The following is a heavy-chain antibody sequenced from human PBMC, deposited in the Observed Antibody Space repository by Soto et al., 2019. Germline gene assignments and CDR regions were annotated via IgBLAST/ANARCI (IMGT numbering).Heavy chain of an antibody. CDR3: ARKPAATNYYSYPGMDV. CDR1: GYTFTSYA. Sequence: QVQLVQSGAEVKKPGASVKVSCKASGYTFTSYAMHWVRQAPGQRLEWMGWINAGNGNTKYSQKFQGRVTITRDTSASTADMELSSLRSEDTAGYHCARKPAATNYYSYPGMDVWGQGATVTVSS. J-gene: IGHJ6*02. D-gene: IGHD2-15*01. V-gene: IGHV1-3*01. CDR2: INAGNGNT.